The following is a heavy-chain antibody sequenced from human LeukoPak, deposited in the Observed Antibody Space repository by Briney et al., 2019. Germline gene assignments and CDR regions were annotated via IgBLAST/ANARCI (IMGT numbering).Heavy chain of an antibody. CDR3: ASVRGGY. V-gene: IGHV3-69-1*01. J-gene: IGHJ4*02. CDR2: TTPSGTT. CDR1: GFTFIMHS. D-gene: IGHD3-16*01. Sequence: PGGSPRLSCAASGFTFIMHSINWVRQAPGKGLEWVSYTTPSGTTYYADSVKGRFSVSRDNGENSVYLLMNNLRAEDTAVYHCASVRGGYWGQGTLVAVSS.